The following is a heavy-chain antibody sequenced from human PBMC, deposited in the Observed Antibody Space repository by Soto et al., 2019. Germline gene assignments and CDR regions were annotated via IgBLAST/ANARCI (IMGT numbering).Heavy chain of an antibody. V-gene: IGHV1-46*01. D-gene: IGHD6-13*01. Sequence: ASVKVSCKASGXTFTXXXMXWVRXAPGQGIEWMGIINPSGGSTSYAQKFQGRVTMTRDTSTSTVYMELSSLRSEDTAVYYCARDDSSSWAFDYWGQGTLVTVSS. CDR2: INPSGGST. CDR3: ARDDSSSWAFDY. CDR1: GXTFTXXX. J-gene: IGHJ4*02.